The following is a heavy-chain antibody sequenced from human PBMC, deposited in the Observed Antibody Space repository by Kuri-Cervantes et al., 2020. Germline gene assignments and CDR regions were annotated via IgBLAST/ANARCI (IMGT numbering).Heavy chain of an antibody. V-gene: IGHV3-23*01. J-gene: IGHJ4*02. CDR3: AKRMSYSSSWYYFDY. CDR2: ITGSGGST. D-gene: IGHD6-13*01. CDR1: GFTFSSYA. Sequence: GESLSLSCAVSGFTFSSYAMSWVRQAPGKGLEWVSGITGSGGSTYYADSVKGRFTISRDNSKNTLYLQIDSLRAEDTAIYYCAKRMSYSSSWYYFDYWGQGTLVTVSS.